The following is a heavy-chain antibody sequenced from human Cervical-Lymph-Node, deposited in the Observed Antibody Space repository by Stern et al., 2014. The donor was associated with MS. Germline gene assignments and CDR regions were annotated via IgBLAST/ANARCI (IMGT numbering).Heavy chain of an antibody. CDR2: IYPYDADT. J-gene: IGHJ4*02. CDR3: ARHVQGFDY. V-gene: IGHV5-51*01. CDR1: GYSFTIYY. Sequence: EVQLVASGAEVKKPGEALKISCKLSGYSFTIYYIAWVLQMHGKGLEWMGVIYPYDADTTYSPSFQGQVTISADKSITTAYLQWSSLRASDTAMYYCARHVQGFDYWGQGTLVTVSS.